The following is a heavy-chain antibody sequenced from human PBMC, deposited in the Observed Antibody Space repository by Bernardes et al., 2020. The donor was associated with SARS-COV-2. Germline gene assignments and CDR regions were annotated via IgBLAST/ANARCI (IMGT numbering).Heavy chain of an antibody. CDR3: AREDSSGYFVWFDP. Sequence: SETLSLTCAVSGGSISSYYWSWIRQSPGKGLEWIGYIYDSGSTDYNPSPKSRVTISVDTSKNQFSLKLSYVTAADTAVYYCAREDSSGYFVWFDPWGQGTLVTVSS. CDR1: GGSISSYY. V-gene: IGHV4-59*01. D-gene: IGHD3-22*01. CDR2: IYDSGST. J-gene: IGHJ5*02.